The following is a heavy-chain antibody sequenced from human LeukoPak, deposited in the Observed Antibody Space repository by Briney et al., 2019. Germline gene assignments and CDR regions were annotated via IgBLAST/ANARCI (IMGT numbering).Heavy chain of an antibody. CDR2: IYYSGST. CDR3: AREVNWNSVTLFFDY. V-gene: IGHV4-31*03. J-gene: IGHJ4*02. CDR1: GGSISSGGYY. D-gene: IGHD1-7*01. Sequence: SQTLSLTCTVSGGSISSGGYYWGWIRQHPGKGLEWIGYIYYSGSTYHNPSLESRVTISVDTSKNQFSLKLSSVTAADTAVYYCAREVNWNSVTLFFDYWGQGTPVTVSS.